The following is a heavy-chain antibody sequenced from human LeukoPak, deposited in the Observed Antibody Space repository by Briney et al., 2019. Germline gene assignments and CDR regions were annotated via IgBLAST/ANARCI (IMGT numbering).Heavy chain of an antibody. CDR3: ARGGGENWQVSYYYYYMDV. Sequence: SETLSLTCTVSGGSISSYYWSWIRQPPGKGLEWIGYIYYSGSTNYNPSLKSRVTISVDTSKNQFSLKLSSVTAADTAVYYCARGGGENWQVSYYYYYMDVWGKGTTVTVSS. V-gene: IGHV4-59*01. CDR1: GGSISSYY. D-gene: IGHD1-1*01. J-gene: IGHJ6*03. CDR2: IYYSGST.